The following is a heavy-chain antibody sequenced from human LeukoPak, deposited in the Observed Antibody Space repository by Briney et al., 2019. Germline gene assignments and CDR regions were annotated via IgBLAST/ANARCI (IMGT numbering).Heavy chain of an antibody. CDR1: GGSISSSSYY. Sequence: SETLSLTCTVSGGSISSSSYYWGWIRQPPGKGLEWIGSIYYSGSTYYNPSLKSRVTISVDTSKNQFSLKLSSVTAADTAVYYCARNYHSLQDGDYEPPPGDWGQGTLVTVSS. CDR3: ARNYHSLQDGDYEPPPGD. CDR2: IYYSGST. J-gene: IGHJ4*02. D-gene: IGHD4-17*01. V-gene: IGHV4-39*07.